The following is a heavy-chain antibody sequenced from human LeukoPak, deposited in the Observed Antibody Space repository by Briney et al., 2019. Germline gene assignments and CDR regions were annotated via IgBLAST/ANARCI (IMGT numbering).Heavy chain of an antibody. J-gene: IGHJ5*02. V-gene: IGHV4-59*01. CDR1: GGSNSSYY. CDR3: ARGGSLLGFDP. CDR2: IYYSGST. Sequence: SETLSLTCTVSGGSNSSYYWSWIRQPPGKGLEWIRYIYYSGSTNYNPSLKSRVTISVDTSENQFSLKLSSVTAPDTAVYYCARGGSLLGFDPWGQGTLVTVSS. D-gene: IGHD2-15*01.